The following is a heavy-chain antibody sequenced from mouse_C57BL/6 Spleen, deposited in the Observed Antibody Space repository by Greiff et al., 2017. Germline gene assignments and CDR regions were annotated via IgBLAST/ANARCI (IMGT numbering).Heavy chain of an antibody. CDR2: IDPSDSYT. CDR3: AMGKTGTGGY. J-gene: IGHJ2*01. D-gene: IGHD4-1*01. Sequence: QVQLQQPGAELVKPGASVKLSCKASGYTFTSYWMQWVKQRPGQGLEWIGAIDPSDSYTNYNQKFKGKATLTVDTSSSTAYMQLSSLTSEDAAVYYCAMGKTGTGGYWGQGTTLTVSS. CDR1: GYTFTSYW. V-gene: IGHV1-50*01.